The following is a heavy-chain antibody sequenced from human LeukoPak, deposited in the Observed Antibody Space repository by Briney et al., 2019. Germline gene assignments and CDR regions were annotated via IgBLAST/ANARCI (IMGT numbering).Heavy chain of an antibody. Sequence: ASVKVSCKASGYTFTSYGISWVRQAPGQGLEWMGIINPSGGSTSYAQKFQGRVTMTRDMSTSTVYMELSSLRSEDTAVYYCARVPFADYYDSSGYYDYWGQGTLVTVSS. CDR2: INPSGGST. CDR1: GYTFTSYG. CDR3: ARVPFADYYDSSGYYDY. V-gene: IGHV1-46*01. J-gene: IGHJ4*02. D-gene: IGHD3-22*01.